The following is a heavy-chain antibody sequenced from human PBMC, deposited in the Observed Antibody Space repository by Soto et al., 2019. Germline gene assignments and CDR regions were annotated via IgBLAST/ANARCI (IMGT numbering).Heavy chain of an antibody. D-gene: IGHD3-3*01. CDR2: IWYDGSIQ. J-gene: IGHJ4*02. CDR3: TRGRYDGTCFDF. CDR1: GFTFTSYG. Sequence: QVQLVESGGGVVQPGGSLRLSCVGSGFTFTSYGMHWVRQAPGKGLEWVATIWYDGSIQHYADSVEGRFSISRDDSEKTLCIQLNNLIIDDAAVYYCTRGRYDGTCFDFWGQGTLVTVSS. V-gene: IGHV3-33*01.